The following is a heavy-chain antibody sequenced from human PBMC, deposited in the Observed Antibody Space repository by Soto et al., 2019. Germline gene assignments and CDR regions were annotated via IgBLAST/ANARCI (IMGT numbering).Heavy chain of an antibody. CDR1: GDSVSSNSGA. Sequence: SQTLSLTCAISGDSVSSNSGAWNWIRQSPSRGLEWLGRTYSRSKWYYDYAPSVKSRITIYPDTSKNQFSLHLNSVTPEDTAVYYCARAGDYDSTGHYYYYYAMDVWGQGTTVTVS. CDR2: TYSRSKWYY. D-gene: IGHD2-21*01. J-gene: IGHJ6*02. CDR3: ARAGDYDSTGHYYYYYAMDV. V-gene: IGHV6-1*01.